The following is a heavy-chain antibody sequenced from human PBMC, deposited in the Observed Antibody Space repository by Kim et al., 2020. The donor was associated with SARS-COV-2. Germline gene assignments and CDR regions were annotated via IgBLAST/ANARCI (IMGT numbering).Heavy chain of an antibody. CDR3: ARDPAGLIAVAVGAGYDY. V-gene: IGHV3-33*01. CDR2: IWYDGSNK. J-gene: IGHJ4*02. D-gene: IGHD6-19*01. CDR1: GFTFSSYG. Sequence: GGSLRLSCAASGFTFSSYGMHWVRQAPGKGLEWVAVIWYDGSNKYYADSVKGRFTISRDNSKKTLYLQMNSLRAEDTAVYYCARDPAGLIAVAVGAGYDYGGQGTLVTVSS.